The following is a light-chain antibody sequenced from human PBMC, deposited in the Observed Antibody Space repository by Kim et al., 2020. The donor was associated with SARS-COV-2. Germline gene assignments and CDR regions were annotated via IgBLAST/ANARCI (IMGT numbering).Light chain of an antibody. V-gene: IGLV2-14*03. Sequence: GQSITISCAGSSSDVGGYDYVSWYQQHPGKAPKLMIYSVKNRPSGVSTRFSGSKSGNTASLTISGLQADDEADYYCSSYSSFRPYVFGSGTTVTVL. CDR3: SSYSSFRPYV. CDR1: SSDVGGYDY. J-gene: IGLJ1*01. CDR2: SVK.